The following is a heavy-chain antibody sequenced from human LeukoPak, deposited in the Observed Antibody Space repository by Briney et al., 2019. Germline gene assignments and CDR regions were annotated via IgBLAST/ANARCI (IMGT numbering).Heavy chain of an antibody. CDR1: GGSISSGGYY. V-gene: IGHV4-31*03. J-gene: IGHJ2*01. D-gene: IGHD3-22*01. CDR2: IDYSGTT. CDR3: ARGDSSGYYRYWYFDL. Sequence: PSQTLSLTCTVSGGSISSGGYYWSCLRQHPGKGLEWIAYIDYSGTTYYNPSLRSRVTISVDTSKNQFSLKLSSVTAADTAVYYCARGDSSGYYRYWYFDLWGRGTLVTVSS.